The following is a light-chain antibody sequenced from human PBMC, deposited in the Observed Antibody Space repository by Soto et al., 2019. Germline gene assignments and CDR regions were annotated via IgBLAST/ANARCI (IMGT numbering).Light chain of an antibody. J-gene: IGLJ1*01. CDR3: TSWTSTSTYV. V-gene: IGLV2-14*03. CDR2: DVF. CDR1: SSDVGGYNY. Sequence: SVLTQDASVSGAHGRWSAISCTGNSSDVGGYNYVSWYQHPPGKAPKLMIYDVFTRPSGVSNRFSGSKSGNTASLTISALQAEDEADYYCTSWTSTSTYVFGSGTKVTVL.